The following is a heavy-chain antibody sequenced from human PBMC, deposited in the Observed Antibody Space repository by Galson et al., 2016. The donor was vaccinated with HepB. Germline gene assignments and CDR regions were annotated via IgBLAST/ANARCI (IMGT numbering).Heavy chain of an antibody. CDR1: GSSLSGYY. CDR3: ARRKWPPQSSSYAHSWFGI. V-gene: IGHV4-34*01. D-gene: IGHD3-10*01. J-gene: IGHJ4*01. Sequence: SETLSLTCAVYGSSLSGYYWNWIRQSPGKGLEWIAEISHRGSINSNPSLKTRVTISADMSKTQFSLKLSSVSAADTALYYCARRKWPPQSSSYAHSWFGIWGQGNQVTVSS. CDR2: ISHRGSI.